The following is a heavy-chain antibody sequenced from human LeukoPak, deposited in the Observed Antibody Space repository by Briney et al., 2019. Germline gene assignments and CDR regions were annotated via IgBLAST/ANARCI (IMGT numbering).Heavy chain of an antibody. CDR3: ARNRYCSGGSCYSGPDYYYYYMDV. J-gene: IGHJ6*03. V-gene: IGHV4-59*01. CDR2: IYYSGRT. D-gene: IGHD2-15*01. Sequence: SETLSLTCTVSGGSISSYNWRWIWQPPGKGLEWVGYIYYSGRTNYNPSLKSRVTISVDTSKNQFSLKLSSVAAADTAVYYCARNRYCSGGSCYSGPDYYYYYMDVWGKGTTVTASS. CDR1: GGSISSYN.